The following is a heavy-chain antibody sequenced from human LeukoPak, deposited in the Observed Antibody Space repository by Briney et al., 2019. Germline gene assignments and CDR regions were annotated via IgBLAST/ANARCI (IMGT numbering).Heavy chain of an antibody. CDR3: ARRGCSGGSCYVRERYSLLWWFDA. CDR2: IMHGVST. D-gene: IGHD2-15*01. V-gene: IGHV4-34*12. Sequence: SETLSLTCAVHVGSFSGYYWCCIRPPPEEWLEWVGEIMHGVSTKYNPSLKSRVTISAGTAKSQSSLKPSSMTAADTAVYYCARRGCSGGSCYVRERYSLLWWFDAWGQGTLVTVSS. CDR1: VGSFSGYY. J-gene: IGHJ5*02.